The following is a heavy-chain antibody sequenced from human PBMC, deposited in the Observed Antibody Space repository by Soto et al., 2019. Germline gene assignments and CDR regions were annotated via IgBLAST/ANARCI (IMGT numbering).Heavy chain of an antibody. CDR2: IIPIFGTA. CDR1: GGTFSSYA. D-gene: IGHD3-22*01. V-gene: IGHV1-69*13. CDR3: ATRSYYHDSRGYAPFDY. Sequence: GASVKVSCKASGGTFSSYAISWVRQAPGQGLEWMGGIIPIFGTANYAQKFQGRVTITADESTSTAYMELSSLRSEDTAVYYCATRSYYHDSRGYAPFDYWGQGTLVTVCS. J-gene: IGHJ4*02.